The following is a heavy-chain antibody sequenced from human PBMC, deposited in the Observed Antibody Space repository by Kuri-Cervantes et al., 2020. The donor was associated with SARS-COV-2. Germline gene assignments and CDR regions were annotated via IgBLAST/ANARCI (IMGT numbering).Heavy chain of an antibody. Sequence: ASVKVSCKASGYTFTGYYMHWVRQAPGQGLEWMGIINPSGGSTSYAQKFQGRVTMTRDTSTSTVYMERSSLRSEDTAVYYCARVVPAAINGMDVWGQGTTVTVSS. V-gene: IGHV1-46*03. D-gene: IGHD2-2*01. CDR1: GYTFTGYY. CDR2: INPSGGST. J-gene: IGHJ6*02. CDR3: ARVVPAAINGMDV.